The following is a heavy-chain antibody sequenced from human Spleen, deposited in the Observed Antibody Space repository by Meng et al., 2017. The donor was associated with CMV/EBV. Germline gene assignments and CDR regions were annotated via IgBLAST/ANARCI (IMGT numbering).Heavy chain of an antibody. Sequence: GGSLRLSCAAPGYALSSYSTNWVRQAPGKGLEWVSAISGSGGSTYYADSVKGRFTISRDNSKNTLYLQMNSLRAEDTAVYYCARDNQRYYDFWSGSSSHAFDIWGQGTMVTVSS. D-gene: IGHD3-3*01. J-gene: IGHJ3*02. CDR3: ARDNQRYYDFWSGSSSHAFDI. CDR2: ISGSGGST. CDR1: GYALSSYS. V-gene: IGHV3-23*01.